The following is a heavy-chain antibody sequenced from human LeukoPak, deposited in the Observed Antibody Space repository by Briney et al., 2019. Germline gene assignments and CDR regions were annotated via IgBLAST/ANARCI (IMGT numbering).Heavy chain of an antibody. V-gene: IGHV3-7*01. CDR1: GFTFSSYW. CDR3: ATLVGTSHYAFDF. CDR2: IRQDGSEM. Sequence: GGSLRLSCAASGFTFSSYWMSWVRQAPGKGLEWVANIRQDGSEMHYVDSVKGRFTISRDNAKDSLYLQMSSLRAEDTAVYYCATLVGTSHYAFDFWGQGTLVTVSS. J-gene: IGHJ3*01. D-gene: IGHD1-26*01.